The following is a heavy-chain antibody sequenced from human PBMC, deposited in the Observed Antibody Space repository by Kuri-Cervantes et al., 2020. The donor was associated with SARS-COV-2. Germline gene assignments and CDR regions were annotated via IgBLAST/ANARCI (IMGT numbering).Heavy chain of an antibody. CDR2: INPNSGGT. CDR3: ARDRTRGSWYVWGGSIYGMDV. V-gene: IGHV1-2*02. J-gene: IGHJ6*02. CDR1: GYTFTGYY. D-gene: IGHD3-16*01. Sequence: ASVKVSCKASGYTFTGYYMHWVRQAPGQGLEWMGWINPNSGGTNYAQKFQGRVTMTRDTSISTAYMELSRLRSDDTAVYYCARDRTRGSWYVWGGSIYGMDVWGQGTTVTVSS.